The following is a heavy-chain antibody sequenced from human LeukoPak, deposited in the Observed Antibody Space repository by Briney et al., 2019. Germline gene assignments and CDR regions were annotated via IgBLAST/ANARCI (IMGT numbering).Heavy chain of an antibody. V-gene: IGHV3-33*01. Sequence: GGSLRLSCAASGFTFSSYDMHWVRQAPGKGLEWVAVIWYDGSNKYYADSVKGRFTISRDNSKNTLYLQMNSLRAEDTAVYYCAADENYYDSSGYGAFDIWGQGTMVTVSS. D-gene: IGHD3-22*01. CDR2: IWYDGSNK. CDR3: AADENYYDSSGYGAFDI. CDR1: GFTFSSYD. J-gene: IGHJ3*02.